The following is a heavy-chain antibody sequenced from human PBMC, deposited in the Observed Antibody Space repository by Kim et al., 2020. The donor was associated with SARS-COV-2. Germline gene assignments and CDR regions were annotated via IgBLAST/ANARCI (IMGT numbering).Heavy chain of an antibody. CDR2: IYYSGST. Sequence: SETLSLTCTVSGGSISSGGYYWSWIRQHPGKGLEWIGYIYYSGSTYYNPSLKSRVTISVDTSKNQFSLKLSSVTAADTAVYYCATYTYYDFWSGYYTGARAFDIWGQGTMVTVSS. D-gene: IGHD3-3*01. CDR3: ATYTYYDFWSGYYTGARAFDI. J-gene: IGHJ3*02. CDR1: GGSISSGGYY. V-gene: IGHV4-31*03.